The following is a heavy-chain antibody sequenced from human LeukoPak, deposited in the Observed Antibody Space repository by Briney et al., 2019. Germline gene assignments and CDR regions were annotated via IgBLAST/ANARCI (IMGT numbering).Heavy chain of an antibody. CDR1: GFTFSSYE. CDR3: ARRKPGDYYYYYMDV. J-gene: IGHJ6*03. V-gene: IGHV3-30*02. Sequence: GGSLRLSCAASGFTFSSYEMNWVRQAPGKGLEWVAFIRYDGSNKYYADSVKGRFTISRDNSKNTLYLQMNSLRAEDTAVYYCARRKPGDYYYYYMDVWGKGTTVTISS. CDR2: IRYDGSNK. D-gene: IGHD1-14*01.